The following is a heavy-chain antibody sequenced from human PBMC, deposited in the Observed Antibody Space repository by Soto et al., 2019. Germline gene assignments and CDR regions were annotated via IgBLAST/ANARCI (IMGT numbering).Heavy chain of an antibody. CDR1: GGSISSSNW. D-gene: IGHD3-10*01. Sequence: QVQLQESGPGLVKPSGTLSLTCAVSGGSISSSNWWSWVRQPPGKGLEWIGEIYHSGSTNYNPSLKSRVTKSVDQSKNQVSLQLGSVTAADTAVYYCAGGSHDYYGSGSYYNWGQGTLVTVSS. V-gene: IGHV4-4*02. J-gene: IGHJ4*02. CDR3: AGGSHDYYGSGSYYN. CDR2: IYHSGST.